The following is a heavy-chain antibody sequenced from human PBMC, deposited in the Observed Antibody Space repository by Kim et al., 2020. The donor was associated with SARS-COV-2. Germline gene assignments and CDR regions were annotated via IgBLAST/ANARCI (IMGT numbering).Heavy chain of an antibody. V-gene: IGHV5-51*01. Sequence: GESLKISCRGSGFGFNSYWIGWVRQKPGEGLEWMGIIFPGDSDARYSPSFQGQVTMSVDKSINTAYLQWSSLKASDTAIYYCGKNASSGLDSFDSWGPGT. CDR2: IFPGDSDA. J-gene: IGHJ4*01. CDR1: GFGFNSYW. D-gene: IGHD6-19*01. CDR3: GKNASSGLDSFDS.